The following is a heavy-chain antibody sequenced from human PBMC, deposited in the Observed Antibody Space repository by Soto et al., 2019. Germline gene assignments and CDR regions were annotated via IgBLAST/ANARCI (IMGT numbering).Heavy chain of an antibody. CDR3: ARSGYRSSDFDH. V-gene: IGHV4-34*01. CDR2: ANDRGSR. J-gene: IGHJ4*01. D-gene: IGHD6-13*01. Sequence: PSETLSLTCGVYGGFFSGYFWSWLRQSPGKGLEWLAEANDRGSRNYKPLLRGRLTISLDTSKNQFSLRLNSVTAADTAVYYCARSGYRSSDFDHWGQGTLVTVSS. CDR1: GGFFSGYF.